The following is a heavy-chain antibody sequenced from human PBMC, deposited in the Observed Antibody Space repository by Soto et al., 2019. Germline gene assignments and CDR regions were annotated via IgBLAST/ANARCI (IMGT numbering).Heavy chain of an antibody. CDR2: IYPGDSDT. CDR3: ARRGHYYYYMDV. Sequence: RWESLTISCTYSGYSFTSYWIGWVRQMPGKGLEWMGIIYPGDSDTRYSPSFQGQVTISADKSINTAYLQWRSLKASDTAMYYCARRGHYYYYMDVWGQGTTVTVSS. J-gene: IGHJ6*02. CDR1: GYSFTSYW. V-gene: IGHV5-51*01.